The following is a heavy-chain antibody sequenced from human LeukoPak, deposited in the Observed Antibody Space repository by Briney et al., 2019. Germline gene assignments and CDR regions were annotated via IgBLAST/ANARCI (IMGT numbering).Heavy chain of an antibody. J-gene: IGHJ5*02. V-gene: IGHV4-4*07. D-gene: IGHD1-26*01. CDR3: ARDLSLIGSPNWFDP. CDR2: IYTSGST. CDR1: GGSISSYY. Sequence: SETLSLTGTGSGGSISSYYWSWIRQPAGKGLEWIGRIYTSGSTNYNPSLKSRVTMSVDTSKNQFSLKLSSVTAADTAVYYCARDLSLIGSPNWFDPWGQGTLVTVSS.